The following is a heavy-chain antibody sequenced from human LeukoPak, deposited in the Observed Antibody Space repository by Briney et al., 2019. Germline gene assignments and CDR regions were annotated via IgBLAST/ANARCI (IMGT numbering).Heavy chain of an antibody. CDR1: GFTFSSYA. J-gene: IGHJ4*02. D-gene: IGHD3-3*01. Sequence: GGSLRLSCAASGFTFSSYAMNWVRQAPGKGLEWVSAMSDSGGATYYSDSVKGRFTISRDNSKNTLYLQMNSLRAEDTAVYYCERASAIFGGLLDYWGQGTLVTVSS. CDR2: MSDSGGAT. V-gene: IGHV3-23*01. CDR3: ERASAIFGGLLDY.